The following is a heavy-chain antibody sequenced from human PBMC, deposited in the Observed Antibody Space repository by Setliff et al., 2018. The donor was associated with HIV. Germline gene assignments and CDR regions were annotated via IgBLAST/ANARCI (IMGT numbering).Heavy chain of an antibody. CDR3: ARDREAGDWCFDL. Sequence: ASVKVSCKASGYIFNSFGISRVRQAPGQGLEWMGWISAYNGNINYAQKFQGRVTMTTDTSTSTAHMELRSLRSDDTAVYYCARDREAGDWCFDLWGRGTLVTVSS. CDR1: GYIFNSFG. CDR2: ISAYNGNI. D-gene: IGHD6-13*01. J-gene: IGHJ2*01. V-gene: IGHV1-18*01.